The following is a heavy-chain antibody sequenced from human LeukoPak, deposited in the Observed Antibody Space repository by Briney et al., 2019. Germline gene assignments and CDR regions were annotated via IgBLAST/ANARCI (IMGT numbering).Heavy chain of an antibody. CDR3: ARAGTVVDYDPSDAFDV. Sequence: PGGSLRLSCAASGITFSTYWMHWVRQAPGKGLVWVSRINSDGSSTSYVDSVEGRCTISRDNAKNTLYLQMNSLRAEDTAVYYCARAGTVVDYDPSDAFDVWGQGTMVTVSS. V-gene: IGHV3-74*01. J-gene: IGHJ3*01. CDR2: INSDGSST. D-gene: IGHD3-22*01. CDR1: GITFSTYW.